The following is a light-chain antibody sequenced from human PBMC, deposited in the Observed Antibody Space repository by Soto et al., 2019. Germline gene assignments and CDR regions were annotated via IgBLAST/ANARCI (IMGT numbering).Light chain of an antibody. CDR1: QSVRSN. CDR3: QQYGSSPWT. CDR2: DAS. V-gene: IGKV3-20*01. Sequence: EVVMTQSPATLSVSPGERATLSCMASQSVRSNLAWYQQKPGQAPRLLIYDASNRATGIPARFSGSGSGTDFTLTISRLEPEDFAVYYCQQYGSSPWTFGQGTKVDIK. J-gene: IGKJ1*01.